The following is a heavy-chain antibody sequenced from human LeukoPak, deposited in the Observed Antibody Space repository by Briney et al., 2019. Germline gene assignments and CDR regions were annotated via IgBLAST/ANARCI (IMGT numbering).Heavy chain of an antibody. D-gene: IGHD2-2*02. CDR1: GFTFSSYW. CDR3: AKGGYSTSRYMLGWFDP. Sequence: GGSLRLSCAASGFTFSSYWMSWVRQAPGKGLEWVSAISGSGGSTYYADSVKGRFTISRDNSKNTLYLQMNSLRAEDTAVYYCAKGGYSTSRYMLGWFDPWGQGTLVTVSS. J-gene: IGHJ5*02. V-gene: IGHV3-23*01. CDR2: ISGSGGST.